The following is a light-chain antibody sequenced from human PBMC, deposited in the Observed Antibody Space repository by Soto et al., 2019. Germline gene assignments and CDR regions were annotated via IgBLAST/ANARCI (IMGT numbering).Light chain of an antibody. CDR3: ISYASINTYV. V-gene: IGLV2-14*01. J-gene: IGLJ1*01. Sequence: QSALTQPASVSGSPGQAITISCTGTSSDVGGYDYVSWYQQHPGKAPKLMIYDVTNRPSGVPNRFSGSKSGNTASLTISGLQAEDEADYYCISYASINTYVFGPGTKVTVL. CDR1: SSDVGGYDY. CDR2: DVT.